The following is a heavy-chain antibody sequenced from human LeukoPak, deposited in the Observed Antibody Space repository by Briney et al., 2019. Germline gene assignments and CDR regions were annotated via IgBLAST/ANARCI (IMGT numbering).Heavy chain of an antibody. D-gene: IGHD5-24*01. CDR2: ISYDGSNK. Sequence: QPGRSLRLSCAASGFTFSSYGMHWVRQAPGKGLEWVAVISYDGSNKYYADSVKGRFTISRDNSKNTLYLQMNSLRAEDTAVYYCAKDRVAEMAPTDYWGQGTLVTVSS. V-gene: IGHV3-30*18. CDR3: AKDRVAEMAPTDY. CDR1: GFTFSSYG. J-gene: IGHJ4*02.